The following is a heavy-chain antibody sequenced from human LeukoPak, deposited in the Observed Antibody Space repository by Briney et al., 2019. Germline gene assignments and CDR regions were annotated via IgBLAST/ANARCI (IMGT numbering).Heavy chain of an antibody. CDR2: IKQDGSEK. CDR1: GFTFSSYW. Sequence: GGSLRLSCAASGFTFSSYWMSWVRQAPGKGLEWVANIKQDGSEKYYVDSVKGRFTISRDNAKNSLFLRLNSLRAEDMAVYYCVRDLDYWGQGTLVTVSS. J-gene: IGHJ4*02. V-gene: IGHV3-7*01. CDR3: VRDLDY.